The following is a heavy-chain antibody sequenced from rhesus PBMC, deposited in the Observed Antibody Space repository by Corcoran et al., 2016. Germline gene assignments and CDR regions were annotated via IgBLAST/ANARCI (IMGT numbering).Heavy chain of an antibody. Sequence: EVQLVESGGGLAKPGGSLRLSCAASGFTFSSYWRKWVSQAPGKGLEWVSAIYRVGDSNDYTASVKGPFTISRDNSKNTLSLQMNSLRAEDTAVYYCAKAGGYWNGGPIPIDYWGQGVLVTVSS. CDR2: IYRVGDSN. J-gene: IGHJ4*01. CDR1: GFTFSSYW. V-gene: IGHV3S42*01. CDR3: AKAGGYWNGGPIPIDY. D-gene: IGHD1-14*01.